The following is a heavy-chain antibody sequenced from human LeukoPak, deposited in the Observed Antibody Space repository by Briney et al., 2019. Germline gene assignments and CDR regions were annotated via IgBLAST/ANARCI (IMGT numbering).Heavy chain of an antibody. D-gene: IGHD3-10*01. Sequence: GGSLRLSCAASGFTFSSYAMHWVRQAPGKGLEWVAVISYDGSNKYYADSVKGRFTISRDNSKNTLYLQMNSLRAEDTAVYYCARDSSSSGTKDFDYWGQGTLVTGSS. CDR1: GFTFSSYA. V-gene: IGHV3-30*04. J-gene: IGHJ4*02. CDR3: ARDSSSSGTKDFDY. CDR2: ISYDGSNK.